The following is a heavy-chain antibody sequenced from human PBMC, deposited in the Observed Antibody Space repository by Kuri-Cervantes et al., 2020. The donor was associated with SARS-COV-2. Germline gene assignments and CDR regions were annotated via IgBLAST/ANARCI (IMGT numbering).Heavy chain of an antibody. CDR2: INHSGST. V-gene: IGHV4-34*01. CDR1: GGSFSGYY. J-gene: IGHJ4*02. CDR3: ARGSSPTALIDY. Sequence: SETLSLTCAVYGGSFSGYYWSWIRQPPGKGLEWIGEINHSGSTNYNPSLKSRVTISVDTSKNQFSPKLSSVTAADTAVYYCARGSSPTALIDYWGQGTLVTVSS. D-gene: IGHD6-13*01.